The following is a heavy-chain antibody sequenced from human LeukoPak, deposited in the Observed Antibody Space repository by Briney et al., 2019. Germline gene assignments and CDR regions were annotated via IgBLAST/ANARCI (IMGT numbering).Heavy chain of an antibody. Sequence: PSETLPLTCTVSGVSISSYYWTWIRQPAGKGLEWIGRIYTSGSTNYNPSLNSRVTISVDKSKNHLSLKLSSVTASDTAVYYCARDWRYCSGGSCSYYFDYWGQGALVTVSS. CDR2: IYTSGST. CDR1: GVSISSYY. J-gene: IGHJ4*02. V-gene: IGHV4-4*07. D-gene: IGHD2-15*01. CDR3: ARDWRYCSGGSCSYYFDY.